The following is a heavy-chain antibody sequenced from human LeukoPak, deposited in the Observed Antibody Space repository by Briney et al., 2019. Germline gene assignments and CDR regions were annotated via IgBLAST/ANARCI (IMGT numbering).Heavy chain of an antibody. CDR2: INPNSGGT. J-gene: IGHJ3*02. CDR3: ARAITIFGVAQI. CDR1: GYTFTGYY. V-gene: IGHV1-2*06. Sequence: ASVKVSCKASGYTFTGYYMHWVRQAPGQGLEWMGRINPNSGGTNYAQKFQGRVTMTRDTSISTAYMELSRLRSEDTAVYYCARAITIFGVAQIWGQGTMVTVSS. D-gene: IGHD3-3*01.